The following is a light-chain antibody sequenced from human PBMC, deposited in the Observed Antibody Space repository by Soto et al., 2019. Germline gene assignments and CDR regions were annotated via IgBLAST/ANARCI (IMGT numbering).Light chain of an antibody. CDR1: SRDVGSSNL. CDR3: CSFARGSTSYG. CDR2: EGN. Sequence: QSALTQPASVSGSPGQSIAISCTGTSRDVGSSNLLSWYQQHPGKAPKLIIYEGNRRPSGVSGRFSGSMSGNTASLTISGLQAEDEAEYYCCSFARGSTSYGFGTGTKLTVL. V-gene: IGLV2-23*01. J-gene: IGLJ1*01.